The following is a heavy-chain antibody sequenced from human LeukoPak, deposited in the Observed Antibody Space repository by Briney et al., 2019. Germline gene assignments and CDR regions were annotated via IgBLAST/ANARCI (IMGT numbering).Heavy chain of an antibody. V-gene: IGHV3-43*02. CDR3: AKGVRSGTYYNCFDP. D-gene: IGHD3-10*01. CDR1: GFTLDDYA. CDR2: ISGDGDNT. J-gene: IGHJ5*02. Sequence: GGSLRLSCVASGFTLDDYALHWVRQAPGKGLEWISLISGDGDNTYYAESVKGRFTISRDNSKNSLYLQMSSLRPEDTAFYYYAKGVRSGTYYNCFDPWGQGTLVTVSS.